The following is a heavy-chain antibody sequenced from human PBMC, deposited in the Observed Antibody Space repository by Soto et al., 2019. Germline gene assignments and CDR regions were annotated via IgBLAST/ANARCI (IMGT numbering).Heavy chain of an antibody. CDR3: ASDKGWYFDY. J-gene: IGHJ4*02. V-gene: IGHV3-30-3*01. D-gene: IGHD6-19*01. CDR2: ISFDGSNK. CDR1: GFTFSSYA. Sequence: QVQLVESGGGVVQPGRSLRLSCAASGFTFSSYAMHWVRQAPGKGLEWVAVISFDGSNKHYADSVKGRFTISRDNSKHTLYLQMNSLRAEDTAVYYCASDKGWYFDYWGQGTLVTVSS.